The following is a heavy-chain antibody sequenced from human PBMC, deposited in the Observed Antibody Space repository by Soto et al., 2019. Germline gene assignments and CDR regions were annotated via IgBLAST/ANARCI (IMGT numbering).Heavy chain of an antibody. D-gene: IGHD2-15*01. V-gene: IGHV1-3*01. Sequence: ASVKVSCKASGYTFTIYAMDCVLQSPLQRLDWLGCIKAGNWNTKYSQKFQVRVTITRDTSASTASTEITSLSTEDTEGYYWASAAWAQPGHYGMDVWGQGTTVTVSS. CDR2: IKAGNWNT. CDR1: GYTFTIYA. J-gene: IGHJ6*02. CDR3: ASAAWAQPGHYGMDV.